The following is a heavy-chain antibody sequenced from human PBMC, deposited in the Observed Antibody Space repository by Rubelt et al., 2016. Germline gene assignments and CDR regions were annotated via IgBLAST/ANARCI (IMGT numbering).Heavy chain of an antibody. CDR3: AGDYCDGNSCPPFDY. J-gene: IGHJ4*02. Sequence: AESGGGLAQPGGSVRLSCAASGFTFSNYYMSWVRQAPGKGPEWVAKIKQDGTEKSYVDSVKGRFTISSDNANNSLYLQMNSLRAEDTAVFYCAGDYCDGNSCPPFDYWGQGTLVTVSS. CDR1: GFTFSNYY. CDR2: IKQDGTEK. D-gene: IGHD2-21*01. V-gene: IGHV3-7*01.